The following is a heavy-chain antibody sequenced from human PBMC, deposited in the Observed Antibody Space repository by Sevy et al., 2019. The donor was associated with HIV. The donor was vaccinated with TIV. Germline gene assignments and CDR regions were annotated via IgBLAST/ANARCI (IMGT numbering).Heavy chain of an antibody. V-gene: IGHV3-9*01. D-gene: IGHD6-6*01. CDR3: AKDRGSSPSLDY. CDR1: GFTFDDYA. Sequence: GGSLRLSCAASGFTFDDYAMHWVRQAPGKGLEWVSGISWNSGSIGYADSVKGRFTISRDNAKNSLYLQMNSLRAEDTALYYCAKDRGSSPSLDYWGQGTLVTVSS. J-gene: IGHJ4*02. CDR2: ISWNSGSI.